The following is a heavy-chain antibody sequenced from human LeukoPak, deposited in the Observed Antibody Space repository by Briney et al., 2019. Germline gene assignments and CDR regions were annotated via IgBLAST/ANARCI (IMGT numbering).Heavy chain of an antibody. V-gene: IGHV1-8*01. CDR3: ARDRTYSRA. CDR2: MNPNSGNT. D-gene: IGHD2-15*01. J-gene: IGHJ5*02. CDR1: GYDFTTSD. Sequence: ASVKVSCKASGYDFTTSDITWVRQVTGQGLEWMGWMNPNSGNTNYAQKFRGRLTLTGSTSISTAYMELSSLRFEDTAVYYRARDRTYSRAWGQGTLVTVSS.